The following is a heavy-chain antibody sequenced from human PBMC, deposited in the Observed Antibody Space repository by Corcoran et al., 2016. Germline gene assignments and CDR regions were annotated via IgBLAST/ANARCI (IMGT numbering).Heavy chain of an antibody. V-gene: IGHV4-38-2*02. CDR1: GYSISSGYY. J-gene: IGHJ4*02. CDR3: ARPLVGATTGFDY. D-gene: IGHD1-26*01. Sequence: QVQLHESGPGLVKPSETLSLTCTVSGYSISSGYYWGWIRQPPGKGLEWIGSISYSGSTSYNPSLKSRVTMSVDTSKNQFSLKLSSVTAADTAVYYCARPLVGATTGFDYWGQGTLVTVSS. CDR2: ISYSGST.